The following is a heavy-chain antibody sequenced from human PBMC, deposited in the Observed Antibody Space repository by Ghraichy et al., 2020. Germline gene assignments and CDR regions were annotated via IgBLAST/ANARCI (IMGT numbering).Heavy chain of an antibody. CDR1: GFTFDDYV. CDR3: AKGAARTRGYYGMDV. CDR2: ISWNSGSI. J-gene: IGHJ6*02. Sequence: GGSLRLSCAASGFTFDDYVMHWVRQAPGKGLEWVSGISWNSGSIGYADSVKGRFTISRDNAKNSLYLQMNSLRAEDTALYYCAKGAARTRGYYGMDVWGQGTTVTVSS. V-gene: IGHV3-9*01.